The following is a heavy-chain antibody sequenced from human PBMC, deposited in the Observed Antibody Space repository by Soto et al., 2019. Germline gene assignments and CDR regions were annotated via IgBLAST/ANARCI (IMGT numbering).Heavy chain of an antibody. D-gene: IGHD5-12*01. CDR3: ARDREMATPLAAV. Sequence: QVQLVQSGAEVKKPGSSVKVSCKASGGTFSSYAISWVRQAPGQGLEWMGGIIPIFGTANYAQKCQGRVTITADESTSTAYMERSSLRSEDTAVYYCARDREMATPLAAVWGQGTMVTVSS. V-gene: IGHV1-69*12. CDR2: IIPIFGTA. J-gene: IGHJ3*01. CDR1: GGTFSSYA.